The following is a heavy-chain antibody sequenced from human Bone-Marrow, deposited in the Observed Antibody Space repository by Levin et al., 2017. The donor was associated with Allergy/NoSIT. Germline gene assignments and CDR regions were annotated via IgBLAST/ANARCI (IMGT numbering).Heavy chain of an antibody. CDR2: FYYGGST. J-gene: IGHJ4*02. D-gene: IGHD2-2*01. V-gene: IGHV4-39*02. CDR1: GGSVTSGTYY. CDR3: AAQGRFCSSTTCSFDY. Sequence: PSETLSLTCTVTGGSVTSGTYYWAWIRQPPGKGLEWIGSFYYGGSTYYNPSLESRVTISVDTSENRFSLKLSSVTAADTAVYYCAAQGRFCSSTTCSFDYWGQGTLVTVSS.